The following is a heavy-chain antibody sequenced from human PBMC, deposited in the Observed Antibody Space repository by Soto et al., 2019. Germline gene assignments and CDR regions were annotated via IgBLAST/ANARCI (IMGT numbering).Heavy chain of an antibody. J-gene: IGHJ4*02. V-gene: IGHV4-34*01. CDR1: GESFSAYY. Sequence: QVQVQQWGAGLLKPSETLSLTCDVYGESFSAYYWNWIRQSPEKGLEGIADIHYSGTTNYNPSLRSRVTISRDTSKRQFSLKLTSVTPAATAVYYCVTYEENTPGWGPLADFWGQGTQVTATS. D-gene: IGHD3-10*01. CDR3: VTYEENTPGWGPLADF. CDR2: IHYSGTT.